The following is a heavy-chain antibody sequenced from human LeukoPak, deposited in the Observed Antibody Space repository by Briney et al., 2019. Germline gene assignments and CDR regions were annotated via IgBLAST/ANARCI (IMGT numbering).Heavy chain of an antibody. D-gene: IGHD5-18*01. V-gene: IGHV4-59*08. CDR3: ARQDGYGYLDY. CDR1: GGSISSYY. J-gene: IGHJ4*02. CDR2: IYYSGST. Sequence: PSETLSLTCTVSGGSISSYYWSWIRQPPGKGLEWIGYIYYSGSTNYNPSLKSRVTISVDTSKNQFSLKLSSVTAADTAVYYCARQDGYGYLDYWGQGTLVTVPS.